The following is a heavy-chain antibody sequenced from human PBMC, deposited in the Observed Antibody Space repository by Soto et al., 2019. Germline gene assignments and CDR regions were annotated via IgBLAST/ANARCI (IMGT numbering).Heavy chain of an antibody. CDR2: ISSSSSYI. Sequence: VGSLRLCCAASGVNFSSYSMNWVRQAPGKGLEWVSSISSSSSYIYYADSVKGRFSVSRDNSKNTVYLQMNSLRVEDTALYYCVRGDNWSDEASDYWGQGTLVTVSS. V-gene: IGHV3-21*01. CDR1: GVNFSSYS. D-gene: IGHD1-1*01. J-gene: IGHJ4*02. CDR3: VRGDNWSDEASDY.